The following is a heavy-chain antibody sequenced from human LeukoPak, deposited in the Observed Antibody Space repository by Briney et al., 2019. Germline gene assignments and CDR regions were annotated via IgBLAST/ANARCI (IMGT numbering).Heavy chain of an antibody. D-gene: IGHD6-13*01. CDR3: ARGGRSIAAAGTPLFDY. CDR2: INHSGST. Sequence: PSETLSLTCAVYGGSFSGYYWSWIRQPPGKGLEWIGEINHSGSTNYNPSLESRVTISVDTSKNQFSLKLSSVTAADTAVYYCARGGRSIAAAGTPLFDYWGQGTLVTVSS. J-gene: IGHJ4*02. CDR1: GGSFSGYY. V-gene: IGHV4-34*01.